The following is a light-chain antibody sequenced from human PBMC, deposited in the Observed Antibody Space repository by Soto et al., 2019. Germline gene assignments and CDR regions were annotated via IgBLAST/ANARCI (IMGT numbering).Light chain of an antibody. V-gene: IGKV3-20*01. CDR3: QQYAGLPYT. CDR1: QSVSSSY. Sequence: EIVLTQTPGTLSLSPGERDTLSCRASQSVSSSYLAWYQQKPGQAPRLLIYGASSRATGIPDRFSGSGSGTDFTLTISRLEPEDFAVYYCQQYAGLPYTFGQGTNLEIK. CDR2: GAS. J-gene: IGKJ2*01.